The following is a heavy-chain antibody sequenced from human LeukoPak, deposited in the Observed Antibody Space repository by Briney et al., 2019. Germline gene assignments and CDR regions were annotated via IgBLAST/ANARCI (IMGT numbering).Heavy chain of an antibody. V-gene: IGHV4-4*09. CDR1: GGSISSYY. D-gene: IGHD5-18*01. CDR3: ARGGGYGSPLGY. CDR2: IYSSGST. Sequence: SETLSLTCTVSGGSISSYYWSWIRQPPGKGLEWIGYIYSSGSTKCNPSLKSRVTISVDTSKNQFSLKLSSVTAADTAVYYCARGGGYGSPLGYWGQGTLVTVSS. J-gene: IGHJ4*02.